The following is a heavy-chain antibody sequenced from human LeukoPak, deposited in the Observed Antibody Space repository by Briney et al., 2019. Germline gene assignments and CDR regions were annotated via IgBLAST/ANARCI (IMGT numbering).Heavy chain of an antibody. J-gene: IGHJ3*02. CDR2: ISSSGGST. Sequence: GGSLRLSCAASGFTFNSDAMTWVRQAPGKGLEWVSAISSSGGSTYYADSVKGRFTISRDNSKNTVDLQMNSLRAEDTAVYYCAKGIHYYDSSGSGTFDIWGQGTMVTVSS. CDR1: GFTFNSDA. D-gene: IGHD3-22*01. CDR3: AKGIHYYDSSGSGTFDI. V-gene: IGHV3-23*01.